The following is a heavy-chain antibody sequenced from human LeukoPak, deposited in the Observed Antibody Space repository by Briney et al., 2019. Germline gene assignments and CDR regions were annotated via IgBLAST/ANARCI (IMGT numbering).Heavy chain of an antibody. D-gene: IGHD6-19*01. CDR2: MFYSGSS. CDR1: GGSISSYY. V-gene: IGHV4-59*01. J-gene: IGHJ4*02. CDR3: ARFNRNSSGWIDY. Sequence: PSETQSLTCTVSGGSISSYYWTWIRQPPGKGLEWIGYMFYSGSSNYNPSLRSRVTISVDTSKNQISLKLSSVTAADTAVYYCARFNRNSSGWIDYWGQGTLVTVSS.